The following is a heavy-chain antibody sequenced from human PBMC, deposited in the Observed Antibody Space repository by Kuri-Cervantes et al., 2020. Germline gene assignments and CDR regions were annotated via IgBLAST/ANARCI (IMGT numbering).Heavy chain of an antibody. CDR3: ARGGIQLWSFDY. CDR2: MNPKSGNT. V-gene: IGHV1-8*02. Sequence: ASVKVSCKASGGTFSSYAISWVRQAPGQGLEWMGGMNPKSGNTGYAQKFQGRVTMTTDASTSTAYMELRSLRSDDTAVYYCARGGIQLWSFDYWGQGTLVTVSS. CDR1: GGTFSSYA. D-gene: IGHD5-18*01. J-gene: IGHJ4*02.